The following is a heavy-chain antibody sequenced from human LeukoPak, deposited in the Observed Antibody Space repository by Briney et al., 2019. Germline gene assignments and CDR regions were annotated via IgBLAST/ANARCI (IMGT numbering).Heavy chain of an antibody. J-gene: IGHJ4*02. Sequence: GGSLRLSCAASGFAFSDYSMNWVRQAPGKGLEWVSYISFSSSARYYADSVMGRFTISRDNAKNSLYLQMNGLRDEDTAVYYCAREARDSSGYYYIDYWGQGTLVTVSS. CDR3: AREARDSSGYYYIDY. D-gene: IGHD3-22*01. V-gene: IGHV3-48*02. CDR1: GFAFSDYS. CDR2: ISFSSSAR.